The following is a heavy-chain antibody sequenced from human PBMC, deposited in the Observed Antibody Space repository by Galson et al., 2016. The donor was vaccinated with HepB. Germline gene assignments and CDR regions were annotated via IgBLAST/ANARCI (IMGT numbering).Heavy chain of an antibody. V-gene: IGHV3-30-3*01. CDR2: ASYDGSNN. Sequence: SLRLSCAASGFTFSSYGMHWVRQAPGKGLEWVAVASYDGSNNYYPDSVKDRFTVSRHNSKNTLYLQMNSLRTEDTAVYYCARDANLEYCGGDCYWFDYWGPGTLVTVSS. CDR1: GFTFSSYG. J-gene: IGHJ4*02. CDR3: ARDANLEYCGGDCYWFDY. D-gene: IGHD2-21*02.